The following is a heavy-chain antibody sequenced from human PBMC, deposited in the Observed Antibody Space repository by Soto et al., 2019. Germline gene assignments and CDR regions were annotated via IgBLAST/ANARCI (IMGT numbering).Heavy chain of an antibody. Sequence: QVQLVQSGAEVKKPGASVKVSCKASGYTFTSYAMHWVRQAPGQRLEWMGWINAGNGNTKYSQKFQGRVTITRDTSASTAYMELSSLRSVDTAVYYCAGGPKWELPDYWGQGTLVTVSS. J-gene: IGHJ4*02. D-gene: IGHD1-26*01. CDR1: GYTFTSYA. CDR3: AGGPKWELPDY. V-gene: IGHV1-3*01. CDR2: INAGNGNT.